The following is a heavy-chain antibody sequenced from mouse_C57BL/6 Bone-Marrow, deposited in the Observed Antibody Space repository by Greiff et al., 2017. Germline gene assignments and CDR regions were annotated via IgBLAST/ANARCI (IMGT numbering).Heavy chain of an antibody. V-gene: IGHV1-72*01. CDR3: ARLVSSHWYCDV. CDR2: IDPNSGGT. D-gene: IGHD1-1*01. CDR1: GYTFTSYW. J-gene: IGHJ1*03. Sequence: VQLQQPGAELVKPGASVKLSCKASGYTFTSYWMHWVKQRPGRGLEWIGRIDPNSGGTKYNEKFKSKATLTVDKPSSTAYMPRSSLTSEDSAVYYCARLVSSHWYCDVWGTGTTGTVSS.